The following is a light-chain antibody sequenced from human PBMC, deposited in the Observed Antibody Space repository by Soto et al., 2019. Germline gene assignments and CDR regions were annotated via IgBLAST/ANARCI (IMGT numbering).Light chain of an antibody. CDR3: QSYDSSLCGYV. CDR1: SSNIGAGYD. V-gene: IGLV1-40*01. CDR2: ANS. J-gene: IGLJ1*01. Sequence: QSVLTQPPSVSGAPGQRVTISCTGSSSNIGAGYDVPWYQQLPGTVPKLLIYANSNRPTGVPDRFSGSKSATSASLAITGLQAEDEADYYCQSYDSSLCGYVFGTGTKLTVL.